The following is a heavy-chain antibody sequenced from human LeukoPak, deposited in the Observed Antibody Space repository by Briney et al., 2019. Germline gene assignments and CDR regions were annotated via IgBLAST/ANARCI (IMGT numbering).Heavy chain of an antibody. J-gene: IGHJ3*02. CDR3: ARGEDSSSRWGKDVFDI. CDR2: TIPLFGTA. CDR1: GGTFGTYG. V-gene: IGHV1-69*06. Sequence: SVKVSCKASGGTFGTYGLSWVRQAPGQELEWMGGTIPLFGTANYAPDFQGRVTMTADKVLNVAYLELTSLRAEDTAVYYCARGEDSSSRWGKDVFDIWGLGTMVIVSS. D-gene: IGHD6-13*01.